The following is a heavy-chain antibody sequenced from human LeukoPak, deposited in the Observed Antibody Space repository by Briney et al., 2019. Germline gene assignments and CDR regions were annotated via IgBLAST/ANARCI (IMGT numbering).Heavy chain of an antibody. CDR3: AREREGGTYSYQHHNWFDP. CDR1: GGSISSSSYY. V-gene: IGHV4-39*07. J-gene: IGHJ5*02. Sequence: KPSETLSLTCTVSGGSISSSSYYWGWIRQPPGKGLEWIGSIYYSGSTYYNPSLKSRVTISVDTSKNQFSLKLSSVTAADTAVYYCAREREGGTYSYQHHNWFDPWGQGTLVTVSS. CDR2: IYYSGST. D-gene: IGHD5-18*01.